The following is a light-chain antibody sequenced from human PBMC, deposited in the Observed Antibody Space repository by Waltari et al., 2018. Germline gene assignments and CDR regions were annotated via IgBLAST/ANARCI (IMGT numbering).Light chain of an antibody. Sequence: QSALPQPASVSGSPGQSITISCTGTSSDVGGYNHVSWYQQYPGKAPKLIIFEVTDRPSGVSDRFSGSKSGNTASLTISGLQAEDEADYYCSSYTSSRTWVFGGGTRLTVL. CDR3: SSYTSSRTWV. J-gene: IGLJ3*02. CDR2: EVT. CDR1: SSDVGGYNH. V-gene: IGLV2-14*01.